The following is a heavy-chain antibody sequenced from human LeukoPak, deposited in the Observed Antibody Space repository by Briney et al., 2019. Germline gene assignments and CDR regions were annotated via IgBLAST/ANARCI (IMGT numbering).Heavy chain of an antibody. D-gene: IGHD2-21*02. J-gene: IGHJ4*02. CDR3: ASEGYCGGDCYFDY. CDR2: IYSGGST. Sequence: PGGSLRPSCAASGFTVSSNYMSWVRQAPGKGLEWVSVIYSGGSTYYADSVKGRFTISRDNSKNTLYLQMNSLRAEDTAVYYCASEGYCGGDCYFDYWGQGTLVTVSS. V-gene: IGHV3-53*01. CDR1: GFTVSSNY.